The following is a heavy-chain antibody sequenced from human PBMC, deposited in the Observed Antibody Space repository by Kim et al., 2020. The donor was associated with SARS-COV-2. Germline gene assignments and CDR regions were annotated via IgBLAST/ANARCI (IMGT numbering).Heavy chain of an antibody. J-gene: IGHJ4*02. D-gene: IGHD2-8*01. Sequence: GGSLRLSCAASGLTFSSYWMHWVRQVPGKGLVWVSRVGINVRSTRYADSVKGRFTISRDDAKNTMYLQMNSLRADDTAVYYCARGSNAWDGVDYWGRGTLVSVSS. V-gene: IGHV3-74*01. CDR2: VGINVRST. CDR3: ARGSNAWDGVDY. CDR1: GLTFSSYW.